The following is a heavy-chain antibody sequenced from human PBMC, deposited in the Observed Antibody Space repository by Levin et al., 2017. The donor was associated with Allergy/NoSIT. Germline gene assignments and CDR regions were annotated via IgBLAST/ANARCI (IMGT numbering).Heavy chain of an antibody. CDR2: ISAYSSET. Sequence: GESLKISCAASGFPFSTYTMSWVRQAPGKGLEWVASISAYSSETHYPDSVKGRFTISRDNAKTSLYLQMNSLRAEDAGVYYCASLFTQGYYYYLDVWGKGTTVTVSS. J-gene: IGHJ6*03. V-gene: IGHV3-21*01. CDR1: GFPFSTYT. CDR3: ASLFTQGYYYYLDV. D-gene: IGHD3-10*02.